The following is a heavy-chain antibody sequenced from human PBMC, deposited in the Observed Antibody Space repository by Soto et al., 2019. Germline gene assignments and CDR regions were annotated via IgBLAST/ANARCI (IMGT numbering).Heavy chain of an antibody. CDR3: ANGCGGTCYSRIHY. Sequence: EVQLLESGGGLVQPGGSLRLSCAASGFTFSSYAMSWVRQAPGKGLEWVSGISDSGGSTYYADSVKGRFTISRDNSKNTLYLQMNGLSAEDTAVYYCANGCGGTCYSRIHYWGQGTLVTVSS. CDR1: GFTFSSYA. J-gene: IGHJ4*02. V-gene: IGHV3-23*01. D-gene: IGHD2-15*01. CDR2: ISDSGGST.